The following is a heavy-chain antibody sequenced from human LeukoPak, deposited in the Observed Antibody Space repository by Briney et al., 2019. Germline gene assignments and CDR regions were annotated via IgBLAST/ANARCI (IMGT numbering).Heavy chain of an antibody. CDR3: TRDWGPDYYDGTGYPLDY. V-gene: IGHV3-21*06. CDR1: GITFSNYG. D-gene: IGHD3-22*01. CDR2: ISSSSTYI. J-gene: IGHJ4*02. Sequence: GGSLRLSCVASGITFSNYGMNWVRQAPVKGLEWVSSISSSSTYIYYADSVKGRFTVSRDNAKTSLYLQMNSLRAEDSAIYFCTRDWGPDYYDGTGYPLDYWGQGTLVTVSS.